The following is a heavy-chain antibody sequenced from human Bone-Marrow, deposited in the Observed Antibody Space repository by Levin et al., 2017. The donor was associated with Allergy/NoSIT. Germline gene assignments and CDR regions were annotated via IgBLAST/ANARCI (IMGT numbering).Heavy chain of an antibody. CDR3: ARDRDWALDY. CDR2: IKEDGSDK. J-gene: IGHJ4*02. Sequence: GGSLRLSCAASGFAFRDHWMSWVRQTPGKGLEWVANIKEDGSDKYYVDSVKGRFTISRDNAKTSLYLQMNSLRVEDTAVYYCARDRDWALDYWGQGTLVTVSS. V-gene: IGHV3-7*01. CDR1: GFAFRDHW. D-gene: IGHD2-21*01.